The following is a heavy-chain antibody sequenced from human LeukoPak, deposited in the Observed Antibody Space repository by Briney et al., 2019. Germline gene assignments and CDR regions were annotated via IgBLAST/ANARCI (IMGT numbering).Heavy chain of an antibody. CDR1: GFTFSGYG. V-gene: IGHV3-23*01. CDR3: AKRIFSNFYYGMDV. CDR2: ISGSGGST. J-gene: IGHJ6*02. D-gene: IGHD2-15*01. Sequence: GGSLRLSCEVSGFTFSGYGMSWVRQAPGKGLEWVSAISGSGGSTHYADSVKGRFTISRDNSKNTLYLQMNSLRAEDTAVYYCAKRIFSNFYYGMDVRGQGTTVTVSS.